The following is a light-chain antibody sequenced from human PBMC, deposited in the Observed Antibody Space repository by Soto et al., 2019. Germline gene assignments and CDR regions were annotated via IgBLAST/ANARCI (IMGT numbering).Light chain of an antibody. CDR1: QSVSNF. CDR3: QQYGSSPWT. V-gene: IGKV3-20*01. J-gene: IGKJ1*01. Sequence: DIVMTQSPATLSLSPGERATLSCRASQSVSNFLAWYQQRPGQAPRLLLYGASNRATGTPARFSGSGSGTDFTLTISRLEPEDFAVYYCQQYGSSPWTFGQGTKVDIK. CDR2: GAS.